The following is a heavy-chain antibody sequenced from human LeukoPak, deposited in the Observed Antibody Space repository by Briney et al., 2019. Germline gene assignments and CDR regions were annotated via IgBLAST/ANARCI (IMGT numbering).Heavy chain of an antibody. J-gene: IGHJ6*02. CDR2: IIPILCIA. CDR3: ARVLCTNGVCFGSDYYYYYGMDV. D-gene: IGHD2-8*01. V-gene: IGHV1-69*04. Sequence: RASVKVSCKASGGTFSSYAISWVRQAPGQGLEWMGRIIPILCIANYAQKFQGRVAITADKSTSTAYMELSSLRSEDTAVYYCARVLCTNGVCFGSDYYYYYGMDVWGQGTTVTVSS. CDR1: GGTFSSYA.